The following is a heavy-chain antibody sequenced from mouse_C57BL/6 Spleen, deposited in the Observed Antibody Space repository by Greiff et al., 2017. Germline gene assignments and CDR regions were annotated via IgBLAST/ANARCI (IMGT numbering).Heavy chain of an antibody. CDR2: IHPNSGST. D-gene: IGHD2-4*01. V-gene: IGHV1-64*01. CDR1: GYTFTSYW. CDR3: GRGGDYDGDYYAMDY. J-gene: IGHJ4*01. Sequence: QVQLQQPGAELVKPGASVKLSCKASGYTFTSYWMHWVKQRPGQGLEWIGMIHPNSGSTNYNEKFKSKATLTVDKSSSTAYMQRSSLTSEDSAVYYCGRGGDYDGDYYAMDYWGQGTSVTVSS.